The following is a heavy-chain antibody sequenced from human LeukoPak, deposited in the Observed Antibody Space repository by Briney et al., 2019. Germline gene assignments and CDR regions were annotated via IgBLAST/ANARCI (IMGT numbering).Heavy chain of an antibody. Sequence: PGGSLRLSCAASGFTFDDYAMHWVRQAPGKGLEWVSLISGDGGSTYYADSVKGRFTTSRDNSKNSLYLQMNSLRTEDTALYYCAKIGYGDREFDYWGQGTLVTVSS. D-gene: IGHD4-17*01. J-gene: IGHJ4*02. CDR2: ISGDGGST. CDR3: AKIGYGDREFDY. CDR1: GFTFDDYA. V-gene: IGHV3-43*02.